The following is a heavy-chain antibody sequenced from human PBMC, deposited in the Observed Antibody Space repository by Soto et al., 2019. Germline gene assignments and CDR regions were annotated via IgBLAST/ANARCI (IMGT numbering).Heavy chain of an antibody. D-gene: IGHD2-15*01. CDR2: IYYSGST. Sequence: SETLSLTCTVSGGSISSGGYYWSWIRQHPGKGLEWIGYIYYSGSTYYNPSLKSRVTISVDTSKNQFSLKLSSVTAADTAVYYCARGISGCSYQSPANMVCFAFDIWRQGTMVTVS. CDR1: GGSISSGGYY. J-gene: IGHJ3*02. CDR3: ARGISGCSYQSPANMVCFAFDI. V-gene: IGHV4-31*03.